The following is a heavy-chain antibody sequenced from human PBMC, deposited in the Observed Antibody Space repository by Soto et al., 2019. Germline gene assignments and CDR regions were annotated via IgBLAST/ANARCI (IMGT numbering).Heavy chain of an antibody. D-gene: IGHD3-3*02. CDR2: SSYSGNT. Sequence: WETLSLTCTVPSGSISSNYWSWIPQPPGKGLEWIGYSSYSGNTNYNPSLKSRATLSADTSKDQLSLNLTSATAADTAVYYCARRERSKEGLAVYYYDYWGQGTLVTVSS. J-gene: IGHJ4*02. CDR3: ARRERSKEGLAVYYYDY. CDR1: SGSISSNY. V-gene: IGHV4-59*01.